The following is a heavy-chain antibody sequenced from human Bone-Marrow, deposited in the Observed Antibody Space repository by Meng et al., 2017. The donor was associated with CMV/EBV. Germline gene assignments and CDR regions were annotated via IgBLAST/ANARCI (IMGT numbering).Heavy chain of an antibody. V-gene: IGHV4-38-2*02. CDR3: ARDYEYVWGTLGY. J-gene: IGHJ4*02. CDR2: IHHSGST. D-gene: IGHD3-16*01. Sequence: GSLRLSCTVSGFSIGSGYYWGWIRQPPGKGLEWIGSIHHSGSTYHNPSLKSRLTISIDTSSNQFSLKLRSVTAADTAVYYCARDYEYVWGTLGYWGEGTLVTVSS. CDR1: GFSIGSGYY.